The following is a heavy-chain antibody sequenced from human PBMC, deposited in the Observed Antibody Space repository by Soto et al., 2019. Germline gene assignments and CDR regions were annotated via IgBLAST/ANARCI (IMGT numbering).Heavy chain of an antibody. CDR2: IYNSGST. J-gene: IGHJ4*02. CDR3: AGQGIGFGEFYY. D-gene: IGHD3-10*01. CDR1: GGSISNYY. V-gene: IGHV4-59*01. Sequence: QVQLQESGPGLVKPSETLSLTCAVSGGSISNYYWSWIRQPPGKGLEWIGYIYNSGSTNYNPSLKSRVTISVDTSKSQFSLKRSSVTAADTAVYYCAGQGIGFGEFYYWGQGTLVTVSS.